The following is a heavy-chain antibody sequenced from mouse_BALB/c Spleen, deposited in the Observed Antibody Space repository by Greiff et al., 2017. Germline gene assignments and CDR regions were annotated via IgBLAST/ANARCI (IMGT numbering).Heavy chain of an antibody. CDR3: TRDAGNPAWFAY. CDR2: INPSNGGT. J-gene: IGHJ3*01. V-gene: IGHV1S81*02. Sequence: VQRVESGAELVKPGASVKLSCKASGYTFTSYYMYWVKQRPGQGLEWIGEINPSNGGTNFNEKFKSKATLTVDKSSSTAYMQLSSLTSEDSAVYYCTRDAGNPAWFAYWGQGTLVTVSA. CDR1: GYTFTSYY.